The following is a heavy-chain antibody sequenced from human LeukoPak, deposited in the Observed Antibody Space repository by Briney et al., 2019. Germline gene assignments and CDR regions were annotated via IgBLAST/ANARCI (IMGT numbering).Heavy chain of an antibody. Sequence: GGSLRLSCAASGFSFSTSPMSWVRQPPGKGLEWVSAMNNGPGATFYRDSVRGRFTISRDDSKSTLYLQMNSLRAEDTGTYYCAKTHYDLLDVWGQGTTVTVSS. V-gene: IGHV3-23*01. D-gene: IGHD5-12*01. J-gene: IGHJ6*02. CDR3: AKTHYDLLDV. CDR1: GFSFSTSP. CDR2: MNNGPGAT.